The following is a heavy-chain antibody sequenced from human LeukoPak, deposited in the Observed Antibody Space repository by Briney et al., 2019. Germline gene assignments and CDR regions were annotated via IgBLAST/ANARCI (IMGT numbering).Heavy chain of an antibody. V-gene: IGHV3-21*03. CDR1: GFTFSSYS. D-gene: IGHD3-10*01. J-gene: IGHJ4*02. Sequence: GGSLRLSCAASGFTFSSYSMNWVRQAPGKGLEWVSSISSSSSYIYYADSVKGRFTISRDNAKNSLYLQMNSLKTEDTAVYYCTTDFLYMVRGVITFDYWGQGTLVTVSS. CDR2: ISSSSSYI. CDR3: TTDFLYMVRGVITFDY.